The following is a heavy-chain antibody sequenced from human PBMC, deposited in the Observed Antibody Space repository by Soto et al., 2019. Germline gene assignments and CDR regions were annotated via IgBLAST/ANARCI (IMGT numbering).Heavy chain of an antibody. D-gene: IGHD3-3*01. CDR2: VSFAGSDS. J-gene: IGHJ3*01. V-gene: IGHV3-30*03. CDR1: GFLFSSYG. CDR3: ATFGIYDFWSGYLHRDAFDV. Sequence: GGSLRLSCAASGFLFSSYGLHWVRQAPGKGLEWVAIVSFAGSDSYYADSVKGRFTIFRDNSKNTLYLHMNSLRTEDTAVYYCATFGIYDFWSGYLHRDAFDVWGQGTMVTVSS.